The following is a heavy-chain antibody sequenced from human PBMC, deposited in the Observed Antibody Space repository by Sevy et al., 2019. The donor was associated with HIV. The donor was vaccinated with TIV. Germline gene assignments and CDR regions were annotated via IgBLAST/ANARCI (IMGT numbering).Heavy chain of an antibody. CDR2: ISSSSTDI. CDR3: ARDWEYSSSHPFDN. CDR1: GFTFSNYN. Sequence: GGSLRLSCAASGFTFSNYNMNWVRQAPGKGLEWVSSISSSSTDIYYADSVKGRFTIPRDNAKNSLYLQMNSLRAEDTAGYYCARDWEYSSSHPFDNWGQGTLVTVSS. V-gene: IGHV3-21*01. J-gene: IGHJ4*02. D-gene: IGHD6-6*01.